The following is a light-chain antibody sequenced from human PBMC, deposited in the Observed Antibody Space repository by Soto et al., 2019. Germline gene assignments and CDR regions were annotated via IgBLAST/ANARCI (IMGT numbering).Light chain of an antibody. CDR2: EVS. Sequence: QSALTQPPSASGSPGQSVTISCTGTSSDVGGYKFVSWYQQHPGKAPKLIIYEVSQRPSGVPGRFSASKSGDTASLTVSGLRAEDEADYYCSSYAGSNMGVFGSGTKLTVL. J-gene: IGLJ1*01. CDR3: SSYAGSNMGV. CDR1: SSDVGGYKF. V-gene: IGLV2-8*01.